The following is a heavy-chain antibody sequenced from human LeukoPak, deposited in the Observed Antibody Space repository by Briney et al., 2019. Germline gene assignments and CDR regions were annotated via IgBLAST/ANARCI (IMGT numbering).Heavy chain of an antibody. CDR1: GGSISSSSYY. J-gene: IGHJ3*02. CDR2: IYYSGST. CDR3: ASLPVGYALDI. V-gene: IGHV4-39*01. Sequence: SETLSLTCTVSGGSISSSSYYWGWIRQPPGKGLEWIGSIYYSGSTYYNPSLKSRVTISVDTSKNQFSLKLSSVTAADTAVYYCASLPVGYALDIWGQGTMVTVSS. D-gene: IGHD2-15*01.